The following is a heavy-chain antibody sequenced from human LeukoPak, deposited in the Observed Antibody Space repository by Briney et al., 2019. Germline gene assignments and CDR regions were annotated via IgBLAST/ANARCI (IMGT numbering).Heavy chain of an antibody. CDR2: IRSKAYGGTT. CDR3: TRDRIQLWSTSLGY. V-gene: IGHV3-49*03. J-gene: IGHJ4*02. CDR1: GFTFGDYA. D-gene: IGHD5-18*01. Sequence: GGSLRLSCTASGFTFGDYAMSWFRQAPGKGLEWVGFIRSKAYGGTTEYAASVKGRFTISRDDSKSIAYLQMNSLKTEDTAVYYCTRDRIQLWSTSLGYWGQGTLVTVSS.